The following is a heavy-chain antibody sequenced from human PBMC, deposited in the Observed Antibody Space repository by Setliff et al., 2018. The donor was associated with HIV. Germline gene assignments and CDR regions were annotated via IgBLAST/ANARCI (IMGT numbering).Heavy chain of an antibody. CDR3: AKDLVYYDSSGDLDY. CDR1: GFPFSSYA. CDR2: ISGSGGSP. V-gene: IGHV3-23*01. Sequence: PGESLKISCAASGFPFSSYAMSWVRQAPGKGLEWVSSISGSGGSPYYSDSVKGRFTISRDNSKNTLYLQMNSLRAEDTAVYYCAKDLVYYDSSGDLDYWGQGTLVTVSS. D-gene: IGHD3-22*01. J-gene: IGHJ4*02.